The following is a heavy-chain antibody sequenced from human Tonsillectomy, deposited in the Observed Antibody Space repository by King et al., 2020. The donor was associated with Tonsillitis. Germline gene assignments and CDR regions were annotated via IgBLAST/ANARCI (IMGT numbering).Heavy chain of an antibody. V-gene: IGHV1-69*01. Sequence: VQLVESGAEVKKPGSSVKVSCKASGGTFSSYAISWVRQAPGQGLEWMGGIIPSFGTANYAQKFQGRVTITADESTSTAYMELSSVRSEDTAFYYCARGKDYVWGSEYWGQGTLVTVSS. CDR3: ARGKDYVWGSEY. J-gene: IGHJ4*02. D-gene: IGHD3-16*01. CDR2: IIPSFGTA. CDR1: GGTFSSYA.